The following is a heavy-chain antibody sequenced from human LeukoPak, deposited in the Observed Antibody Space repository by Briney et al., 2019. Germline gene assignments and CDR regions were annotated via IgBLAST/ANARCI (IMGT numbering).Heavy chain of an antibody. CDR2: IYSGGST. CDR1: GGSISSYY. Sequence: ETLSLTCTVSGGSISSYYWSWVRQAPGKGLEWVSVIYSGGSTYYADSVKGRFTISRDNSKNTLYLQMNSLRAEDTAVYYCARDDDGYFDYWGQGTLVTVSS. J-gene: IGHJ4*02. V-gene: IGHV3-53*01. CDR3: ARDDDGYFDY.